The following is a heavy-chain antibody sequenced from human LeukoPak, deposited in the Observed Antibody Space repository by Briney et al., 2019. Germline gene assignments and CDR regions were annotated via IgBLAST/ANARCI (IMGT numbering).Heavy chain of an antibody. CDR2: ICPGDSDT. D-gene: IGHD2-2*01. Sequence: GESLKISCKGSGYSFTSYWIGWVRQMPGKGLEWMGIICPGDSDTRYSPSFQGQVTISADKSISTAYLQWSSLKASDTAMYYCARRFCSSTSCYLTPFDYWGQGTLVTVSS. V-gene: IGHV5-51*01. CDR1: GYSFTSYW. J-gene: IGHJ4*02. CDR3: ARRFCSSTSCYLTPFDY.